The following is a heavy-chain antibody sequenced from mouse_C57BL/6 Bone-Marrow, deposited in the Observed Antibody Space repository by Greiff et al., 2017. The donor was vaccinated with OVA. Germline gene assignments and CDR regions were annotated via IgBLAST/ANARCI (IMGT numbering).Heavy chain of an antibody. Sequence: QVQLKESGPELVKPGASVKISCKASGYSFTSYYIHWVKQRPGQGLEWIGWIYPGSGNTKYNEKFKGKATLTADTSSSTAYMQLSSLTSEDSAVYYCAIDYDGGWFAYWGQGTLVTVSA. CDR1: GYSFTSYY. V-gene: IGHV1-66*01. CDR2: IYPGSGNT. D-gene: IGHD2-4*01. CDR3: AIDYDGGWFAY. J-gene: IGHJ3*01.